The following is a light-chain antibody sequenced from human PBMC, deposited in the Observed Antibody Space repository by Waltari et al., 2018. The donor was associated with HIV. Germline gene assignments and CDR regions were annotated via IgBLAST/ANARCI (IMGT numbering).Light chain of an antibody. CDR1: SSNIGAGHD. J-gene: IGLJ2*01. CDR2: DNT. CDR3: QSYDSSLKVI. V-gene: IGLV1-40*01. Sequence: QSVLTQPPSVPGSPGQRATISCTGTSSNIGAGHDVPCYHQFPGSVPRLLIYDNTNRPSGVPDRFSGSKSGTSASLAISGLQAEDEADYYCQSYDSSLKVIFGGGTKVTVL.